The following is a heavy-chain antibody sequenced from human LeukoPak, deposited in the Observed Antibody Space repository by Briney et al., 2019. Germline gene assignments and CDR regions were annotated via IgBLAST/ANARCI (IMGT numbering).Heavy chain of an antibody. D-gene: IGHD6-13*01. J-gene: IGHJ4*02. CDR3: ARDRRYSSSFDY. Sequence: ASVKVSCKTSGYTFSDNHIHWVRQAPGQGLEWMGRIYPNSGGTNYAQKFQGRVTMTRDTSISTAYMELSSLRSDDTAVYYCARDRRYSSSFDYWGQGTLVTVSS. CDR1: GYTFSDNH. CDR2: IYPNSGGT. V-gene: IGHV1-2*02.